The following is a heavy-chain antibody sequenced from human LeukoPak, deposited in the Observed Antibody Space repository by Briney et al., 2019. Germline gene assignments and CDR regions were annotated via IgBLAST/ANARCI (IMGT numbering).Heavy chain of an antibody. D-gene: IGHD3-22*01. V-gene: IGHV1-18*01. CDR1: VYTFTSYG. J-gene: IGHJ4*02. CDR2: ISAYNGNT. CDR3: AFGDSSGYYDY. Sequence: ASVTVSFKASVYTFTSYGISWVRQAPGQGGEWMGWISAYNGNTNYAQKLQGRVTMTTDTSTSTAYMELRSLRSDDTAVYYCAFGDSSGYYDYWGQGTLVTVSS.